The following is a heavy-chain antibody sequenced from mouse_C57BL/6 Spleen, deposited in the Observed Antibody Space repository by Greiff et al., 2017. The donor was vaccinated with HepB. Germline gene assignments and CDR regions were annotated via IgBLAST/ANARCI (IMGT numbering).Heavy chain of an antibody. CDR2: IDPSDSYT. CDR1: GYTFTSYW. CDR3: ARRATDWDDDY. D-gene: IGHD4-1*01. Sequence: VQLQQSGAELVKPGASVKLSCKASGYTFTSYWMQWVKQRPGQGLEWIGEIDPSDSYTNYNQKFKGKATLTVDTSSSTAYMQLSSLTSEDSAVDYCARRATDWDDDYWGQGTTLTVSS. J-gene: IGHJ2*01. V-gene: IGHV1-50*01.